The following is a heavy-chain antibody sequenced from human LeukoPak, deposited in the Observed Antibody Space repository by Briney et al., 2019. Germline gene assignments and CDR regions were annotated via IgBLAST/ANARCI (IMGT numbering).Heavy chain of an antibody. V-gene: IGHV3-21*01. Sequence: GGSLRLSCAASGFTFSNSGTSWVRQAPGKGLEWVSAISTDAGETHYADSVKGRFTISRDNAKNSLYLQMNSLRAEDTAVYYCAELGITMIGGVWGKGTTVTISS. J-gene: IGHJ6*04. CDR3: AELGITMIGGV. CDR2: ISTDAGET. CDR1: GFTFSNSG. D-gene: IGHD3-10*02.